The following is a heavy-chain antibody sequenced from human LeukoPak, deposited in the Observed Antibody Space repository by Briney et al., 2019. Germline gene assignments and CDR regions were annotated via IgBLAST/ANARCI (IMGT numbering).Heavy chain of an antibody. CDR1: GFTFSSYS. CDR3: ARAEDTAAACDV. D-gene: IGHD6-25*01. J-gene: IGHJ6*02. V-gene: IGHV3-21*01. CDR2: ISSSSSYI. Sequence: PGGSLRLSCAASGFTFSSYSMNWVRQAPGKGLEWVSSISSSSSYIYYADSVKGRFTIPRDNAKNSLYLQMNSLRAEDTAVYYCARAEDTAAACDVWGQGTTVTVSS.